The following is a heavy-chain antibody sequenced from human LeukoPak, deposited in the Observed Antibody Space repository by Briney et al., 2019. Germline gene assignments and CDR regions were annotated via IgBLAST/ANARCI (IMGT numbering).Heavy chain of an antibody. V-gene: IGHV4-34*01. CDR2: INHSGST. CDR1: GGSFSGYY. Sequence: SETLSLTCAVYGGSFSGYYWSWIRQPPGKGLEWIGEINHSGSTNYNPSLKSRVTISVDTSKNQFSLKLSSVTAADTAVYYCARVFRGYYYYYMDVWGKGTTVTISS. CDR3: ARVFRGYYYYYMDV. J-gene: IGHJ6*03. D-gene: IGHD3-10*01.